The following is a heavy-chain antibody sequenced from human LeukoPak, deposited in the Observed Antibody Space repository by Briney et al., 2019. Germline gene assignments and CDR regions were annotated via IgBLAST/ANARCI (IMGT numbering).Heavy chain of an antibody. CDR1: GFIFSNYW. Sequence: PGGSLRLSCAASGFIFSNYWIHWVRQAPGKGLVWVSRINSDGSNTIYADSVKGRFTISRDNAKNTLYLQMNNLRAEDTAVYYCARVGSTTDYRGQGTPVTVSS. J-gene: IGHJ4*02. D-gene: IGHD2/OR15-2a*01. CDR3: ARVGSTTDY. CDR2: INSDGSNT. V-gene: IGHV3-74*01.